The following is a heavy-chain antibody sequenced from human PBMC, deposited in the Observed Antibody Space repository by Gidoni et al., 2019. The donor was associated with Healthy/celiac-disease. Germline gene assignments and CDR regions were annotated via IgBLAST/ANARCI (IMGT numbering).Heavy chain of an antibody. CDR2: ISGSGGST. D-gene: IGHD2-2*01. CDR1: GFTFSSYA. V-gene: IGHV3-23*01. Sequence: EVQLLESGGGLVQPGGSLRLSCAASGFTFSSYAMSWVRQAPGKGLEWVSAISGSGGSTYYADSVKGRFTISRDNSKNTLYLQMNSLRAEDTAVYYCATISTSHWGYFDYWGQGTLVTVSS. J-gene: IGHJ4*02. CDR3: ATISTSHWGYFDY.